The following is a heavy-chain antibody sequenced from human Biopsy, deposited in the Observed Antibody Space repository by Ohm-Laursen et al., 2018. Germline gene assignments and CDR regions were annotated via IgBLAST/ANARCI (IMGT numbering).Heavy chain of an antibody. CDR1: GGSISSGGYY. CDR3: ARLYRLDDYWNDDPPDAFDV. J-gene: IGHJ3*01. CDR2: MYYSGST. Sequence: TLSLTCTVSGGSISSGGYYWGWIRQHPGKGLEWIGHMYYSGSTYYNPSLKSRITISVDTSKNQLSLKLSSVTAADTAVFFCARLYRLDDYWNDDPPDAFDVWGQGTMVTVSS. D-gene: IGHD3-3*01. V-gene: IGHV4-31*03.